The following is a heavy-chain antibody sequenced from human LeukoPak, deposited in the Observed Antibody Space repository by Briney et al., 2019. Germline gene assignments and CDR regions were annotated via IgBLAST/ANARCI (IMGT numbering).Heavy chain of an antibody. CDR1: GFTFGTYA. Sequence: PGGSLRLSCAASGFTFGTYAMHWVRQTPGKGLEWVAVTSYDESKKEYAESVKGRFTISRDNSKNTLYLEMNSLRVEDTAVYYCARDKGKGAYFDYWGQGTLVTVSS. CDR2: TSYDESKK. V-gene: IGHV3-30*04. J-gene: IGHJ4*02. CDR3: ARDKGKGAYFDY.